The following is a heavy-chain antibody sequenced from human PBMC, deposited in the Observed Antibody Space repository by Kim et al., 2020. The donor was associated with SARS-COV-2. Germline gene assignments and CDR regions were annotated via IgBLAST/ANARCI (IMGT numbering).Heavy chain of an antibody. Sequence: SVKVSCKASGGTFSSYAISWVRQAPGQGLEWMGGIIPIFGTANYAQKFQGRVTITADESTSTAYMELSSLRSEDTAVYYCARDGGITMVRGVKDDAFDIWGQGTMVTVSS. CDR1: GGTFSSYA. CDR2: IIPIFGTA. J-gene: IGHJ3*02. CDR3: ARDGGITMVRGVKDDAFDI. D-gene: IGHD3-10*01. V-gene: IGHV1-69*13.